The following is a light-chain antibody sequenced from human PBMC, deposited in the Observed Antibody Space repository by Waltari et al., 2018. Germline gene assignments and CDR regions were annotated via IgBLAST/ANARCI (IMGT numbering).Light chain of an antibody. V-gene: IGLV2-11*01. CDR1: SNDVGNYNS. Sequence: QSALTQPRSVSGSPGQSVTIPSAGTSNDVGNYNSVLWYQQHPGNAPKLMINDVNKRPSGVPDRFSGSKSGNTASLTISGLQTEDEADYYCCSYAGSYTWVFGGGTKLTVL. CDR3: CSYAGSYTWV. CDR2: DVN. J-gene: IGLJ3*02.